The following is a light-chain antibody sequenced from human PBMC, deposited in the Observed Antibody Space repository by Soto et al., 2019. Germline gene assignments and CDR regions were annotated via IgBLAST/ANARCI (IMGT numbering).Light chain of an antibody. J-gene: IGKJ1*01. CDR3: QQTDSAPPL. V-gene: IGKV1-39*01. CDR1: QSIGTN. CDR2: DVS. Sequence: DIQMTQSPSSLSASIGDRVTLTCRASQSIGTNLNWYQQRPGKAPKLLIYDVSSLQSGVSARFSGSGSGTDVTLSINSLQREDFATYYCQQTDSAPPLFGQGTKVEIK.